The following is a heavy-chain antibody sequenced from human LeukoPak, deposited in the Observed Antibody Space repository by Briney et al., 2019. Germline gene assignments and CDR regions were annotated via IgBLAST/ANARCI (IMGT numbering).Heavy chain of an antibody. CDR1: GGSISSYY. Sequence: SETLSLTCTVSGGSISSYYWSWIRQPPGKGLEWIGYIYYSGSTNYNPSLMSRVTISVDTSKNQFSLKLSSMTAADPAVYYCARVFSCSGGSCYTFDHWGQGTLVTVSS. CDR2: IYYSGST. V-gene: IGHV4-59*01. CDR3: ARVFSCSGGSCYTFDH. D-gene: IGHD2-15*01. J-gene: IGHJ4*02.